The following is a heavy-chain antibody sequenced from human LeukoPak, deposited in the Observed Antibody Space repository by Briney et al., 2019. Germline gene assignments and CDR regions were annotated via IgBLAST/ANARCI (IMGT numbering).Heavy chain of an antibody. D-gene: IGHD6-13*01. CDR3: ARAQYSSRWSYYYYYYMDV. CDR2: ISYDGSNK. CDR1: GFTFSSYG. V-gene: IGHV3-30*19. Sequence: GGSLRLSCAASGFTFSSYGMHWVRQAPGKGLEWVAVISYDGSNKYYADSVKGRFTISRDNSKNTLYLQMNSLRAEDTAVYYCARAQYSSRWSYYYYYYMDVWGKGTTVTVSS. J-gene: IGHJ6*03.